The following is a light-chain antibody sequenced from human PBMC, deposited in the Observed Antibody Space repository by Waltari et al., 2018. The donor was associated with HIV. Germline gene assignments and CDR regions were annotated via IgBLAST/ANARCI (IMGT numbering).Light chain of an antibody. CDR2: EGS. Sequence: QSALTQPASVSGSPGQSITLSCTGTNSDVGSYNLVSWYQQPPGKAPKLMIYEGSKRPSGVSNRFSGSKSGNTASLTISGLQAEDEADYYCCSYAGSNTFVFGTGTKVTVL. V-gene: IGLV2-23*03. CDR3: CSYAGSNTFV. CDR1: NSDVGSYNL. J-gene: IGLJ1*01.